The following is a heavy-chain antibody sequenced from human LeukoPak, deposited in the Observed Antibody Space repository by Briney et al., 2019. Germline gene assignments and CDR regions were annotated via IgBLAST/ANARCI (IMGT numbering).Heavy chain of an antibody. V-gene: IGHV3-48*03. CDR2: INSNSKTI. J-gene: IGHJ4*02. CDR3: ARDRAGLAGFFDS. Sequence: PGGSLRLSCAASGFTFSSYEVNWVRQAPGKGLEWVSYINSNSKTIYYADSVKGRFTISRGNAKNSLYLQMNSLRAEDTAFYYCARDRAGLAGFFDSWGQGTLVTVSS. CDR1: GFTFSSYE. D-gene: IGHD6-13*01.